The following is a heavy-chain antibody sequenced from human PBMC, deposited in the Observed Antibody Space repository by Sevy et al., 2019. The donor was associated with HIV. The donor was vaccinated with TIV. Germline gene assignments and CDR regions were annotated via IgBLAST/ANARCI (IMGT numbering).Heavy chain of an antibody. V-gene: IGHV3-23*01. D-gene: IGHD2-8*01. CDR1: GFTFSKYX. CDR3: AREGCTKPHDY. J-gene: IGHJ4*02. Sequence: GGSLRLSCAASGFTFSKYXXXXXXXPPGKGLEWVSTLSFGCGEINHADSVKGRFTISRDNSKNSLYLQMNNLRAEDTAVYYCAREGCTKPHDYWGQGTLVTVSS. CDR2: LSFGCGEI.